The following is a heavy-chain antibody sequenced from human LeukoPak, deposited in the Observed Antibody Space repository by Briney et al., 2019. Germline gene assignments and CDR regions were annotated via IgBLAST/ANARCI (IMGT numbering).Heavy chain of an antibody. V-gene: IGHV3-23*01. CDR2: ISGSGGST. CDR3: AKVGGYDLSTYYYYYYMDV. CDR1: GFTFSSYA. J-gene: IGHJ6*03. D-gene: IGHD5-12*01. Sequence: GGSLRLSCAASGFTFSSYAMSWVRQAPGKGLEWVSAISGSGGSTYYADSVKGRFTIPRDNSKNTLYLQMNSLRAEDTAVYYCAKVGGYDLSTYYYYYYMDVWGKGTTVTVSS.